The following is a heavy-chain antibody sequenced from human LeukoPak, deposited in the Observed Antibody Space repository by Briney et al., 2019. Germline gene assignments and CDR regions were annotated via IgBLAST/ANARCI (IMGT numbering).Heavy chain of an antibody. V-gene: IGHV4-34*01. Sequence: SETLSLTCAVYGGSFSGYYWSWILQPPGKGLEWIGEINHSGSTNYNPSLKSRVTISVDTSKNQFSLKLSSVTAADTAVYYCARGQRARFGYWRQGTLVTVSS. D-gene: IGHD6-25*01. J-gene: IGHJ4*02. CDR2: INHSGST. CDR3: ARGQRARFGY. CDR1: GGSFSGYY.